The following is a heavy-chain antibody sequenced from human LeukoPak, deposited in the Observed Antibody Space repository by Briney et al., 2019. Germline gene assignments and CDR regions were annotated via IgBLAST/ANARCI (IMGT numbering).Heavy chain of an antibody. Sequence: GGSLRLSCAASGFTVSSNYMSWVRQAPGKGLEWVSVIYSGGSTYYADSVKGRFTISRDNSKNTLYLQMNSLRADDTAVYYCVRQGGSSSWYGYFDYWGQGILVTVSS. V-gene: IGHV3-66*04. CDR3: VRQGGSSSWYGYFDY. CDR1: GFTVSSNY. D-gene: IGHD6-13*01. CDR2: IYSGGST. J-gene: IGHJ4*02.